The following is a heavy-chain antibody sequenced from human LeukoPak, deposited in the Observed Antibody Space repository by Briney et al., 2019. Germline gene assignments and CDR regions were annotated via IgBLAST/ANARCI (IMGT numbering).Heavy chain of an antibody. Sequence: PGRSLRLSCAASGFTFSSYGMHWVRQAPGKGLEWVAVIWYDGSNKYYADSVKGRFTISRDNSKNTQYLQMNSLRAEDTAVYYCARASGHYGDYPFDYWGQGTLVTVSS. CDR2: IWYDGSNK. D-gene: IGHD4-17*01. J-gene: IGHJ4*02. V-gene: IGHV3-33*01. CDR3: ARASGHYGDYPFDY. CDR1: GFTFSSYG.